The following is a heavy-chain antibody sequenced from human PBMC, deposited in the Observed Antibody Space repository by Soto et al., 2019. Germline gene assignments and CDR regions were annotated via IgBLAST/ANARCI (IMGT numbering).Heavy chain of an antibody. CDR1: GGTFSSYA. D-gene: IGHD6-13*01. CDR2: IFPIFGTA. CDR3: ARDVIAAAGTAG. J-gene: IGHJ4*02. Sequence: QVQLVQSGAEVKKPGSSVKVSCKASGGTFSSYAISWVRQAPGQGLEWLGGIFPIFGTAHYAQNFQGRVTITAEESTSTAYTDLSRLRCEHTAVYYCARDVIAAAGTAGWGQGTLVPVSS. V-gene: IGHV1-69*12.